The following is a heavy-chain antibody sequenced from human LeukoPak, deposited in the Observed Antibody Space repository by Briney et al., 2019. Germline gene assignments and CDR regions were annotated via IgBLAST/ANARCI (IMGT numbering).Heavy chain of an antibody. D-gene: IGHD1-26*01. CDR3: ARDTDAGGSSLHYYYGMDV. Sequence: ASVKVSCKASGYTFTSHGISWVRQAPGQGLEWMGWISAYNGNTNYAQKLQGRVTMTTDTSTSTAYMELRSLRSDDTAVYYCARDTDAGGSSLHYYYGMDVWGQGTTVTVSS. CDR2: ISAYNGNT. V-gene: IGHV1-18*01. J-gene: IGHJ6*02. CDR1: GYTFTSHG.